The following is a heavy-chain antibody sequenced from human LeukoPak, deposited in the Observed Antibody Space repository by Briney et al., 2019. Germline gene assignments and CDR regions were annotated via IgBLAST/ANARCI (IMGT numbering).Heavy chain of an antibody. CDR1: GFTFSSYA. V-gene: IGHV3-23*01. D-gene: IGHD5-18*01. Sequence: GGSLRLSCAASGFTFSSYAMSWVRQAPGKGLEWVSAISGSGGSTYYADSVKGRFTISRDNSKNTLYLQMNSLRAEDTAVYYCARDRYSYGHSGSNWFDPWGQGTLVTVS. CDR3: ARDRYSYGHSGSNWFDP. CDR2: ISGSGGST. J-gene: IGHJ5*02.